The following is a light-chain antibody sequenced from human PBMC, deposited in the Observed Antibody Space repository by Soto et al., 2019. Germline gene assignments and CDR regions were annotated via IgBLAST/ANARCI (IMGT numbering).Light chain of an antibody. J-gene: IGKJ2*01. CDR1: QTITSF. V-gene: IGKV1-39*01. CDR2: TAS. Sequence: DLQMTQSPSSLSASVGDRVTITCRASQTITSFLNWYQQKPGKAPKLLIFTASSLHVGVPSRFSGSGSGTDFTLTISSLQPEDFATYYCQHSYSTPYTFGQGTMLEIK. CDR3: QHSYSTPYT.